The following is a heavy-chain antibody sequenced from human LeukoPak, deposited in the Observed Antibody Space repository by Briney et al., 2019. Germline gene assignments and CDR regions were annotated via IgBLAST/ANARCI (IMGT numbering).Heavy chain of an antibody. J-gene: IGHJ4*02. CDR3: AKANLNYYYDSSGYYSYFDY. D-gene: IGHD3-22*01. CDR1: GFTFDDYA. V-gene: IGHV3-9*01. CDR2: ISWNSGSI. Sequence: PGRSLRLSCAASGFTFDDYAMHWVRQAPGKGLEWVSGISWNSGSIGYADSVKGRFTISRDNAKNSLYLQMNSLRAEDTALYYCAKANLNYYYDSSGYYSYFDYWGQGTLVTVSS.